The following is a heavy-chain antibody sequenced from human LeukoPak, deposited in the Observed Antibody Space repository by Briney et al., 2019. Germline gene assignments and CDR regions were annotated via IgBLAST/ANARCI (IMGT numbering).Heavy chain of an antibody. V-gene: IGHV4-31*03. CDR2: IYSSGDT. CDR1: GGSITSGTYY. J-gene: IGHJ5*02. Sequence: PSETLSLTCTVSGGSITSGTYYWTWIRHHPGKGLEWIGYIYSSGDTQYNPSLRSRVTMSVDTSKSQFSLKLSSVTAADTAVYYCARGGNYYDSSGYANWFDPWGQGTLVTVSS. D-gene: IGHD3-22*01. CDR3: ARGGNYYDSSGYANWFDP.